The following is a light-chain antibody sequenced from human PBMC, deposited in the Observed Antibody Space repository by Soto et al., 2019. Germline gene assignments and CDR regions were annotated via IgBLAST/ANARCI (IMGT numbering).Light chain of an antibody. CDR3: QQSYSTPIT. CDR1: QGISSY. J-gene: IGKJ5*01. V-gene: IGKV1-39*01. Sequence: DIQLTQSPSFLSASVGDRVTITCRASQGISSYLNWYQQKPGKAPNLLIYTASSLQSGVPSRFSGSGSGTDFTLTISSLQPEDFATYYCQQSYSTPITFGQGTRLEIK. CDR2: TAS.